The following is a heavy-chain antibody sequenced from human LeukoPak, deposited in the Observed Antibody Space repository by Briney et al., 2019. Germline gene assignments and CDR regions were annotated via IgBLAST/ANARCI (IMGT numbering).Heavy chain of an antibody. CDR1: GGSFSAYY. V-gene: IGHV4-34*01. CDR3: ARGPTISETGYFDY. CDR2: INHRGDT. Sequence: RTSETLSLTCAVYGGSFSAYYWSWIRQSPGKGLEWIAEINHRGDTNYNPSVKSRVSISVDTSKNQFSLKVTSLTAADTAVYYCARGPTISETGYFDYWGRGTLVTVSS. D-gene: IGHD1-1*01. J-gene: IGHJ4*03.